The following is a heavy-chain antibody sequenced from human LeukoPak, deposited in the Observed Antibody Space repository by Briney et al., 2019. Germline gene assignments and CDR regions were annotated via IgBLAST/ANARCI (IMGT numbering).Heavy chain of an antibody. CDR2: IIPIFGTA. V-gene: IGHV1-69*05. D-gene: IGHD3-22*01. Sequence: SVKVSCKASGGTFSSYAIRWVRQAPGQGLEWMGGIIPIFGTANYAQKFQGRVTITTDESTSTAYMELISLRSEDTAVYYCAGFGSSYYDSSGYFMSFDYWGQGTLVTVSS. CDR3: AGFGSSYYDSSGYFMSFDY. J-gene: IGHJ4*02. CDR1: GGTFSSYA.